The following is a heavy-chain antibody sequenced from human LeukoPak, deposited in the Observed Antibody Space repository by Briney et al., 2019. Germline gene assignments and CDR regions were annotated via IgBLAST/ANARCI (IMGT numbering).Heavy chain of an antibody. J-gene: IGHJ4*02. CDR3: TFYYGGPDY. Sequence: GGSLRLSCAASGFTFSDSAIHWVRQASGKGLEWVGRIRSKTNSYATAYAASVKGRFTISRDDSKNTAYLQMDSLKTEDTAVYYCTFYYGGPDYWGQGTLDTVSS. CDR1: GFTFSDSA. V-gene: IGHV3-73*01. D-gene: IGHD4-23*01. CDR2: IRSKTNSYAT.